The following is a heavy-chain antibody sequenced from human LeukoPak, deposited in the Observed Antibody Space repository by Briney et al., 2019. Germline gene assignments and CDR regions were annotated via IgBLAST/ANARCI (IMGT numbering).Heavy chain of an antibody. J-gene: IGHJ4*02. CDR2: IYYSGNT. CDR1: GGSISSGGYY. Sequence: SETLSLTCTVSGGSISSGGYYWSWIRQHPGKGLEWMGYIYYSGNTYYNPSLKSRVTISVDTSKNQFSLKLSSVTAADTAVYYCARATPGTFDYWGKGTLVTVSS. CDR3: ARATPGTFDY. V-gene: IGHV4-31*03. D-gene: IGHD6-13*01.